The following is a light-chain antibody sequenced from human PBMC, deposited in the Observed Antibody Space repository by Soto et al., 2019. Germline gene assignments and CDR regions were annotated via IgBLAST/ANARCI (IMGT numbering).Light chain of an antibody. CDR1: QGISSY. Sequence: DIQLTQSPSFLSASVGDRVTITCRASQGISSYLAWYQQKPGKAPKLLIYAASTLQSGVPSRFSGSGSGTEFILTISGLRTAHAATYFSQQLNSHPWFTFGPGTKVDIK. V-gene: IGKV1-9*01. J-gene: IGKJ3*01. CDR3: QQLNSHPWFT. CDR2: AAS.